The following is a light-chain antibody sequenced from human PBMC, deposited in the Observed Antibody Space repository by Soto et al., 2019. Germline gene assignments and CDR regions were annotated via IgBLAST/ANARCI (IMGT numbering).Light chain of an antibody. J-gene: IGKJ3*01. Sequence: EIVLTQSPATLSLSPGERATLSCRASQSISSYLAWYQQKPGHTPRLLIYDASNRATGIPARFSGSGSGTDFSLSISSLEPADFAVYYCQQRTNWPVTFGPGTTVDVK. CDR2: DAS. CDR3: QQRTNWPVT. CDR1: QSISSY. V-gene: IGKV3-11*01.